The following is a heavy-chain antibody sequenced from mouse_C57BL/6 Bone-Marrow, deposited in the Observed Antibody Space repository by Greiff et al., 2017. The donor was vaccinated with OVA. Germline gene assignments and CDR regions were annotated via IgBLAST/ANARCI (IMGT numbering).Heavy chain of an antibody. CDR1: GYAFTNYL. Sequence: QVQLQQSGAELVRPGTSVKVSCTASGYAFTNYLIEWVKQRPGQGLEWIGVINPGSGGTNYNETFKGKATLTANKSSSTAYMQRSSLTSEDAAVYCCARGYDYCWYFDDWGTGTTVTVSS. CDR2: INPGSGGT. D-gene: IGHD2-4*01. CDR3: ARGYDYCWYFDD. V-gene: IGHV1-54*01. J-gene: IGHJ1*03.